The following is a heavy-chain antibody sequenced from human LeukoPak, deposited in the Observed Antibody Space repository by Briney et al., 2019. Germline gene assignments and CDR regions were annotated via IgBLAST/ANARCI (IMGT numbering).Heavy chain of an antibody. CDR2: LSSGGINK. CDR3: ARDHAGSGRAFDN. V-gene: IGHV3-30*03. CDR1: GFTFSNYG. D-gene: IGHD2-15*01. Sequence: PGRSLRLSCAVSGFTFSNYGVHWVRQAPGKGLEWVALLSSGGINKHYADSVKGRFIISRDNSMNTLYLQMNCLRVEDTAVYYCARDHAGSGRAFDNWGQGTLVTVSS. J-gene: IGHJ4*02.